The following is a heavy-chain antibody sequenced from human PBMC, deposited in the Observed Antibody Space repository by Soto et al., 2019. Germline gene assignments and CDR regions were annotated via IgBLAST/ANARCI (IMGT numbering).Heavy chain of an antibody. V-gene: IGHV4-31*03. J-gene: IGHJ3*02. Sequence: SETLSLTCTVSGGSISSGGYYWSWIRQHPGKGLEWIGYIYYSGSTYYNPSLKSRVTISVDTSKNQFSLKLSSVTAADTAVYYCAGILPYQRLYVDAFDIWGQGTMVTVS. D-gene: IGHD2-2*02. CDR2: IYYSGST. CDR1: GGSISSGGYY. CDR3: AGILPYQRLYVDAFDI.